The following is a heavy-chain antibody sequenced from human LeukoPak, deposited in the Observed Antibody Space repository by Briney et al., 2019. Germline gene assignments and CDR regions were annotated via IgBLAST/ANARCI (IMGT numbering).Heavy chain of an antibody. CDR2: VYFDGGT. D-gene: IGHD3-16*01. J-gene: IGHJ5*02. Sequence: SETLSLTCSVSGGSVTSGTYHWGWVRQPPGKGLEWIGSVYFDGGTHYKPSLQSRVTISVDTSKNQFSLRLSSVTAADTALYYCARDHYYDGRGRFDPWGQGTLVTVSS. CDR3: ARDHYYDGRGRFDP. V-gene: IGHV4-39*07. CDR1: GGSVTSGTYH.